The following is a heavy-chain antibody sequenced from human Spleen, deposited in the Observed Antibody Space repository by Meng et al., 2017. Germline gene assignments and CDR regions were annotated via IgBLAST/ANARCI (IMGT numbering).Heavy chain of an antibody. CDR1: EYNFPDYW. D-gene: IGHD1-26*01. CDR3: ASGGEGRWELSLY. Sequence: ASVKVSCKPSEYNFPDYWLHWVRRAPGQGLEWMGRISAYNGNTNYAQKLQGRVTMTTDTSTSTAYMELRSLRSDDTAVYYCASGGEGRWELSLYWGQGTLVTVSS. V-gene: IGHV1-18*04. J-gene: IGHJ4*02. CDR2: ISAYNGNT.